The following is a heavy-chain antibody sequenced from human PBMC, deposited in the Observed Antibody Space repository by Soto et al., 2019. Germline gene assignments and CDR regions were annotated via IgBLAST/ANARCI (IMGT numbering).Heavy chain of an antibody. CDR1: GYTVTGYY. J-gene: IGHJ5*02. CDR2: INPNSGGT. V-gene: IGHV1-2*02. D-gene: IGHD6-13*01. CDR3: ARGRIANNWFDP. Sequence: QVQLVQSGAEVKKPGASVKVSCKAPGYTVTGYYMHWVRQAPGQGLEWMGWINPNSGGTNYAKKFQGRVTMTRDPSISTAYMELSRLRSDDKAVYYCARGRIANNWFDPWGQGTLVTVSS.